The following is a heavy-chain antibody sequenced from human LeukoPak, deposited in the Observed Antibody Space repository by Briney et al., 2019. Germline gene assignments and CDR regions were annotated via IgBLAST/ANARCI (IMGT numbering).Heavy chain of an antibody. CDR1: GFAVSSNY. CDR3: ARDGYNSPTGY. Sequence: SGGSLRLSCAASGFAVSSNYMSWVRQAPGKGLEWVSVIYSGGSTYYADSVKGRFTISRDDSKNTLYLQMNSLRAEDTAVYYCARDGYNSPTGYWGQGTLVTVPS. D-gene: IGHD5-24*01. V-gene: IGHV3-53*01. J-gene: IGHJ4*02. CDR2: IYSGGST.